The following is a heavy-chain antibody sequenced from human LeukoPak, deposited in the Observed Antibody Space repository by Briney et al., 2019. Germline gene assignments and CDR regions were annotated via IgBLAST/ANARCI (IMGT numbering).Heavy chain of an antibody. CDR3: ARPMPYYDILTGYSFYFDY. D-gene: IGHD3-9*01. V-gene: IGHV4-39*01. CDR2: IYYSGST. J-gene: IGHJ4*02. Sequence: SETLSLTCTVSGGSISSSSYYWGWIRQPPGKGLEWIGSIYYSGSTYNNSSLKSRVTISVDTSKNQFSLKLSSVTAADTAVYYCARPMPYYDILTGYSFYFDYWGQGTLVTVSS. CDR1: GGSISSSSYY.